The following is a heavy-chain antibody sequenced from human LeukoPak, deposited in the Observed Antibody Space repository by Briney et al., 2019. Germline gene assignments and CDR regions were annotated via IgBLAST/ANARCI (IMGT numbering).Heavy chain of an antibody. V-gene: IGHV3-21*01. CDR1: GFTFNTYS. Sequence: KTGGSLRLSCAASGFTFNTYSMNWVRQAPGKGLEWVSSISSSSSYIYYADSVKGRFTISRDNPKNSLYLQINSLRAEDTAAYYCARETAGFDYWGQGTLVTVSS. CDR3: ARETAGFDY. J-gene: IGHJ4*02. CDR2: ISSSSSYI.